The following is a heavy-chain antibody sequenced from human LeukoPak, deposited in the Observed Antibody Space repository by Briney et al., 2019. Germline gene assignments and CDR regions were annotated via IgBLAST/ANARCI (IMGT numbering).Heavy chain of an antibody. J-gene: IGHJ6*03. Sequence: GGSLRLSCAVSGFNFSSFGMHWVRQTPGKGLEWVAFIRYDGSTEYYGDSVEGRFTISRDNSKNTVYLEMNSLRAEDTAVYYCAKEGIHMHYYYMDVWGKGTTVTVSS. CDR1: GFNFSSFG. D-gene: IGHD6-13*01. V-gene: IGHV3-30*02. CDR3: AKEGIHMHYYYMDV. CDR2: IRYDGSTE.